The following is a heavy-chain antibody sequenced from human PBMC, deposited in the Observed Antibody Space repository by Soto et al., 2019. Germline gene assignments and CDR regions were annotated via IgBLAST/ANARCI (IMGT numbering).Heavy chain of an antibody. V-gene: IGHV3-48*02. J-gene: IGHJ4*02. CDR1: GFTFRSFG. CDR2: ISVGGSTI. CDR3: ASGSGSFDY. D-gene: IGHD3-10*01. Sequence: GGSLRLSCAASGFTFRSFGMNWVRQAPGKGLEWVSYISVGGSTIYYADSVKGRFTISRDNAQNSLYLQMNSLRDEDTAVYYCASGSGSFDYWGQGTLVTVSS.